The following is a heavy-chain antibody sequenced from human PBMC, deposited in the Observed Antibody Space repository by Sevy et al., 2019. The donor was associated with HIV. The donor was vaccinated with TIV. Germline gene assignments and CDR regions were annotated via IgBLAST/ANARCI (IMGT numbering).Heavy chain of an antibody. CDR2: IKQDGSEK. Sequence: GGSLRLSCAASGFTFSSYWMSWVRQAPGKGLEWVANIKQDGSEKYYVDSVKGRFTISRDNAKNSLYLQMNSLRAEDTAVYYCARAGIVGTDSYYDFWSGYYRAFDIWGQGTMVTVSS. V-gene: IGHV3-7*01. D-gene: IGHD3-3*01. CDR1: GFTFSSYW. J-gene: IGHJ3*02. CDR3: ARAGIVGTDSYYDFWSGYYRAFDI.